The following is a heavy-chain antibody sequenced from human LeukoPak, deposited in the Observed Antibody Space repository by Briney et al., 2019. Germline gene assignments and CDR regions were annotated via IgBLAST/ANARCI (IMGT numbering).Heavy chain of an antibody. V-gene: IGHV1-2*02. CDR2: INPNNGGT. D-gene: IGHD1-1*01. J-gene: IGHJ4*02. CDR1: GYTFTYYY. CDR3: AKYGTSLKSLDY. Sequence: ASVKVSCKASGYTFTYYYMHWVRQAPGQGLEWMGWINPNNGGTNYAQKFQGRVTMTRDTSISTAYMELSRLRSDDTAVYYCAKYGTSLKSLDYWGQGTLVTVSS.